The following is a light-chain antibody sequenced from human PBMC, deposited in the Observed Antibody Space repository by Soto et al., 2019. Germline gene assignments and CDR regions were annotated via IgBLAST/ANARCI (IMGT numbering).Light chain of an antibody. CDR2: ATS. V-gene: IGKV3-20*01. CDR3: LRNS. J-gene: IGKJ2*01. Sequence: EIMLTQSPGTLSSSPGERATLSCRASQSITTNALACYQHKPGQAPRLLLYATSTRATVIPDMFIGSGSGTDFTLSFCRLEPEDFAVYYCLRNSFGQCIMLVFK. CDR1: QSITTNA.